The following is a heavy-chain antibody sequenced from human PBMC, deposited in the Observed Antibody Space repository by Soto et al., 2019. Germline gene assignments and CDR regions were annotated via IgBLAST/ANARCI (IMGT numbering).Heavy chain of an antibody. CDR1: GFTFSSYG. V-gene: IGHV3-33*01. J-gene: IGHJ6*02. D-gene: IGHD3-3*01. CDR2: IWYDGSNK. CDR3: ARDPDYDFWSGYRNTRGSGMDV. Sequence: GGSLRLSCAASGFTFSSYGMHWVRQAPGKGLEWVAVIWYDGSNKYYADSVKGRFTISRDNSKNTLYLQMNSLRAEDTAVYYCARDPDYDFWSGYRNTRGSGMDVWGQGTTVTV.